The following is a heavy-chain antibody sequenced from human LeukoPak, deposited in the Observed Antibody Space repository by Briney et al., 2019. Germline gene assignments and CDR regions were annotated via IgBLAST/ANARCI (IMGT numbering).Heavy chain of an antibody. D-gene: IGHD2-15*01. CDR2: TYYRSKWYN. V-gene: IGHV6-1*01. Sequence: SQTLSLTCAISGDSVSSNSAAWNWIRQSPSRGLEWLGRTYYRSKWYNDYAVSVKSRITINPDTSKNQFSLQLNSVTPEDTAVYYCAREYCSGGSCYGEYYYDSEDWGQGTLATVSS. J-gene: IGHJ4*02. CDR3: AREYCSGGSCYGEYYYDSED. CDR1: GDSVSSNSAA.